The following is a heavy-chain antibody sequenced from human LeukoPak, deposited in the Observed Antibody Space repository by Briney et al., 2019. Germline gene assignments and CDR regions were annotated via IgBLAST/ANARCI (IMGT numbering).Heavy chain of an antibody. CDR2: ISSSSSYI. CDR3: ARGAPPNYDFWSGPPADV. CDR1: GFTFSSYS. D-gene: IGHD3-3*01. V-gene: IGHV3-21*01. J-gene: IGHJ6*04. Sequence: GGSLRLSCAASGFTFSSYSMNWVRQAPGKGLEWVSSISSSSSYIYYAGSVKGRFTISRDNAKNSLYLQMNSLRAEDTAVYYCARGAPPNYDFWSGPPADVWGKGTTVTVSS.